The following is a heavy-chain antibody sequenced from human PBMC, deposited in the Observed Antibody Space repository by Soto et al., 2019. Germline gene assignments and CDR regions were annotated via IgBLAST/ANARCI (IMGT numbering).Heavy chain of an antibody. Sequence: PSETLSLTCTVSGGSISSGGYYWSWIRQHPGKGLEWIGYIYYSGSTYYNPSLKSRVTISVDTSKNQFSLKLSSVTAADTAVYYCARNVLLWFGELSYYCYYYMDVWGKGTTVTVSS. CDR3: ARNVLLWFGELSYYCYYYMDV. CDR1: GGSISSGGYY. V-gene: IGHV4-31*03. CDR2: IYYSGST. D-gene: IGHD3-10*01. J-gene: IGHJ6*03.